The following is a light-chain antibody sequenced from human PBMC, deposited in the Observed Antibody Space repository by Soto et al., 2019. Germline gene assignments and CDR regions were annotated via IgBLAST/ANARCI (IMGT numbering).Light chain of an antibody. Sequence: QSALTQPASVSGSPGQSITISCTGTSSDVGGYNYVSWYQHHPGKAPKLINYDVSNRPSGVSIRFSGSKSDNTASLTISWLQPEDEADYHCSSYTTSNTRQIVFGTGTKVTVL. J-gene: IGLJ1*01. CDR3: SSYTTSNTRQIV. CDR2: DVS. CDR1: SSDVGGYNY. V-gene: IGLV2-14*03.